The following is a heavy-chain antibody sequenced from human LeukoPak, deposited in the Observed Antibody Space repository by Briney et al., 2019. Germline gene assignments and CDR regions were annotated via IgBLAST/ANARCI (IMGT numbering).Heavy chain of an antibody. CDR1: GGSFSGYY. CDR3: ARVGYSYGRDAFDI. J-gene: IGHJ3*02. D-gene: IGHD5-18*01. CDR2: INHSGST. Sequence: PSETLSLTCAVYGGSFSGYYWSWIRQPPGKGLEWIGEINHSGSTNYNPSLKSRVTISVDTSKNQFSLKLSSVTAADTAVYYCARVGYSYGRDAFDIWGQGTTVTVSS. V-gene: IGHV4-34*01.